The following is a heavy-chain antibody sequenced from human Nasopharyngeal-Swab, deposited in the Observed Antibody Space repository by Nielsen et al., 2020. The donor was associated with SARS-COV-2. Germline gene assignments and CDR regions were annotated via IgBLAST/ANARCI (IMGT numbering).Heavy chain of an antibody. Sequence: GGSLRLSCAASGFAFSSFAMHWVRQAPGKGLDWVAVISYDGTNKYYADSVKGRFTNSRDNFKKTLYLQMNSLRAEDTAVYYCARHRVPDIVVVPAAMDVWGQGTTVTVSS. J-gene: IGHJ6*02. CDR1: GFAFSSFA. D-gene: IGHD2-2*01. V-gene: IGHV3-30-3*01. CDR2: ISYDGTNK. CDR3: ARHRVPDIVVVPAAMDV.